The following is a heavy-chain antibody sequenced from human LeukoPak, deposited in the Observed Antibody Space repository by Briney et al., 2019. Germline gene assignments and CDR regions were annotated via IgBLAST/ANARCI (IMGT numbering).Heavy chain of an antibody. J-gene: IGHJ4*02. CDR2: SRSKIYGGTP. CDR3: TRDHTPYY. D-gene: IGHD2-2*02. Sequence: GGSLRLSCTASGFTFGDYAMTWVRQAPGKGLEWVGFSRSKIYGGTPEYAASVKGRFTISRDDSKGVAYLQMNSLKTEDTAVYYCTRDHTPYYWGQGTLVTVSS. V-gene: IGHV3-49*04. CDR1: GFTFGDYA.